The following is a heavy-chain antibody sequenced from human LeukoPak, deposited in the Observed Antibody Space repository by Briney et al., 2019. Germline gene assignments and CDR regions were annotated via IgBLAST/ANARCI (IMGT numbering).Heavy chain of an antibody. CDR3: AGEAVVPAATSFDY. J-gene: IGHJ4*02. CDR2: INLNSGGT. V-gene: IGHV1-2*02. CDR1: GYTFTDYY. D-gene: IGHD2-2*01. Sequence: ASVKVSFKASGYTFTDYYMHWVRQAPGQGLEWMGWINLNSGGTNYAQKFQGRVTMPRDTSISTAYVERSRLRSDDAAVYYCAGEAVVPAATSFDYWGQGTLVTVSS.